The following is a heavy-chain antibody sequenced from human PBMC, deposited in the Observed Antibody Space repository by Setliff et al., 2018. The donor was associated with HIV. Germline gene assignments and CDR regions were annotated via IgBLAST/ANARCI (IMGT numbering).Heavy chain of an antibody. CDR3: ASIELAAMLPVDY. J-gene: IGHJ4*02. CDR1: GLTVSSYT. Sequence: VRCRRLSCAASGLTVSSYTMNWDRQAPGNGLEWVSSISSSSYYIYHADSVTGLFTIYSDKAKNSLFRQMNSLRAEDTAVYYCASIELAAMLPVDYWGEGTLVTVSS. D-gene: IGHD5-18*01. CDR2: ISSSSYYI. V-gene: IGHV3-21*01.